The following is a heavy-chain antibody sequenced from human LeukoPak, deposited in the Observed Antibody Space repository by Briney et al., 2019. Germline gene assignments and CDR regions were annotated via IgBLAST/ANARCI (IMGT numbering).Heavy chain of an antibody. CDR3: ARGRYYSNYVDY. J-gene: IGHJ4*02. CDR1: GGTFISYA. CDR2: IIPIFGTA. Sequence: GASVKVSCKASGGTFISYAISWVGQAPGQGLEWMGGIIPIFGTANYAQKFQGRVTITTDESTSTAYMELSSLRSEDTAVYYCARGRYYSNYVDYWGQGTLVTVSS. V-gene: IGHV1-69*05. D-gene: IGHD4-11*01.